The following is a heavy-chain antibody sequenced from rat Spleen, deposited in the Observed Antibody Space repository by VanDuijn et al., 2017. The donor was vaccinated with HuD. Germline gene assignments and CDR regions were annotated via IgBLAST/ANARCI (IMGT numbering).Heavy chain of an antibody. Sequence: EVQLVESGGGLVQPGRSLKLSCAASGFTFSNYGMAWVRQTPTKGLEWVASISTGGGNTYYRDSVKGRFTISRDNAKNTQYLQMDSLRSEDTATYYCAREGFNYYSGDGYYFDYWGQGVMVTVSS. J-gene: IGHJ2*01. D-gene: IGHD1-1*01. V-gene: IGHV5S14*01. CDR1: GFTFSNYG. CDR2: ISTGGGNT. CDR3: AREGFNYYSGDGYYFDY.